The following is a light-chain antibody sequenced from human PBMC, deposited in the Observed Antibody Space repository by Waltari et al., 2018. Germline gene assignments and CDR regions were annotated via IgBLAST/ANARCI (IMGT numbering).Light chain of an antibody. CDR2: KAS. CDR1: QSLSSW. V-gene: IGKV1-5*03. Sequence: DIQMTQSPSTLSASVGDRVTITCRASQSLSSWLAWDQQKPGKAPKLLIFKASNLESGVPSRFSGGGSGTEFTLTIDSLQPDDFATYYCQQYNTYPWTFGQGTKVDIK. J-gene: IGKJ1*01. CDR3: QQYNTYPWT.